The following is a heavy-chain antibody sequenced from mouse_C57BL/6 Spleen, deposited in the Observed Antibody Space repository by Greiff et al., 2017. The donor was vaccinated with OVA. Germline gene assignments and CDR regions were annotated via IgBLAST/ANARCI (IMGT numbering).Heavy chain of an antibody. CDR2: IDPNSGGT. CDR3: ARWDSNGGY. D-gene: IGHD2-5*01. J-gene: IGHJ2*01. CDR1: GYTFTSYW. Sequence: VQLQQPGAELVKLSCKASGYTFTSYWMHRVKQRPGRGLEWIGRIDPNSGGTKYNEKFKSKATLTVDKPSSTAYMQLSSLTSEDSAVYYCARWDSNGGYWGQGTTLTVSS. V-gene: IGHV1-72*01.